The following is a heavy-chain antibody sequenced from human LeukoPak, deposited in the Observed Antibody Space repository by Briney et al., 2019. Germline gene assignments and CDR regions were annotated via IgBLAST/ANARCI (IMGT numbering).Heavy chain of an antibody. Sequence: SDTLSLTCTVSGGSISTITYYRGWIRQPPGKGLEWVGHMYYRGNTFYNPSLKSRVTISVDTSKNQFSLKLRSVTAADTAVYYCARLYGNYQNYFDYWGQGTLVTVSS. D-gene: IGHD1-7*01. CDR1: GGSISTITYY. V-gene: IGHV4-39*07. CDR2: MYYRGNT. CDR3: ARLYGNYQNYFDY. J-gene: IGHJ4*02.